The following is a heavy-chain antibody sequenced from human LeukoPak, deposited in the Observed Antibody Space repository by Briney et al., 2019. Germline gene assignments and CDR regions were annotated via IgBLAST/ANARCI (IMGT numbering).Heavy chain of an antibody. CDR3: ARDRVVVPAAMDYYYYGMDV. J-gene: IGHJ6*02. CDR2: IYYSGST. CDR1: GGSISSGGYY. V-gene: IGHV4-31*03. D-gene: IGHD2-2*01. Sequence: PSQTLSFTCTVSGGSISSGGYYWSWIRQHPGKGLEWIGYIYYSGSTYYNPSLKSRVTISVDTSKNQFSLKLSSVTAADTAVYYCARDRVVVPAAMDYYYYGMDVWGQGTTVTVSS.